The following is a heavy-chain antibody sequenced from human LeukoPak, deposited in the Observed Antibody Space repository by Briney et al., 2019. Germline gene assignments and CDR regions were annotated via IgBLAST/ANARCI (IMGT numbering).Heavy chain of an antibody. CDR2: MNPNSGNT. V-gene: IGHV1-8*03. CDR3: ARGPPGSTLDY. Sequence: ASVKVSCKASGYTFTSYDINWVRQATGQGLEWMGWMNPNSGNTGYAQKFQGSVTITRDTSISTAYMELSSLRSEDTAVYYCARGPPGSTLDYWGQGTLVTVSS. J-gene: IGHJ4*02. CDR1: GYTFTSYD. D-gene: IGHD2-2*01.